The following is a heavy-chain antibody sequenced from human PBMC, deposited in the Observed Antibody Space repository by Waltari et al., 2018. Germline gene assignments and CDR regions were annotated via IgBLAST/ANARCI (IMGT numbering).Heavy chain of an antibody. CDR2: RSSGMSHT. CDR1: GFSFRSYH. CDR3: ARLRSSWALDDCDI. D-gene: IGHD6-13*01. Sequence: EVQLVESGGGLVQPGGSLRLSCAASGFSFRSYHMNWVRQDPGRGLVGCSRRSSGMSHTYYADSVKGRFTIARDNVKNALYLQMNSLRDDDTAVYYCARLRSSWALDDCDIWGQGTMVTVTS. J-gene: IGHJ3*02. V-gene: IGHV3-48*02.